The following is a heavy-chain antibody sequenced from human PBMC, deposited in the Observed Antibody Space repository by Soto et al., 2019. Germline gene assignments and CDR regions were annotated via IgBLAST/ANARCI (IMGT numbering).Heavy chain of an antibody. D-gene: IGHD1-1*01. CDR1: GGSISSYY. CDR3: GRLEGLATISYYFDY. J-gene: IGHJ4*02. Sequence: SETLSLTCTVSGGSISSYYCSWIRLRPGKGLEWIGCVYYSGSTYYNPSLESRVTISVDKSKNQFSLKLMSLSAADTAVYYCGRLEGLATISYYFDYWGQGALVTVSS. CDR2: VYYSGST. V-gene: IGHV4-59*05.